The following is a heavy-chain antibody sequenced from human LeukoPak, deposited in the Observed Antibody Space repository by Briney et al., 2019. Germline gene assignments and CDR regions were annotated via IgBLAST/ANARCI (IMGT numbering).Heavy chain of an antibody. D-gene: IGHD6-6*01. CDR1: GFTFSSYT. CDR2: IHESGGYI. CDR3: ASSSDAFDI. Sequence: GGSLRLSCAASGFTFSSYTMYWVRQAPGKGLEWVSSIHESGGYIYYADSVKGRFTISRDNAEKSLFLQMDSLRAEDTAVYYCASSSDAFDIWGQGTMVTVSS. J-gene: IGHJ3*02. V-gene: IGHV3-21*01.